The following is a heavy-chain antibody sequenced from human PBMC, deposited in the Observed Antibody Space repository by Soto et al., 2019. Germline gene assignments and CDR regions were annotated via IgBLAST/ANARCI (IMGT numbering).Heavy chain of an antibody. D-gene: IGHD6-6*01. CDR3: ARSIAATDAFDI. Sequence: GASVKVSWKASGYAFTSYDINWVRQATGQGLEWMGWMNPNSGNTGYAQKFQGRVTMTRNTSISTAYMELSSLRSEDTAVYYCARSIAATDAFDIWAQGTMVTVSS. CDR1: GYAFTSYD. J-gene: IGHJ3*02. V-gene: IGHV1-8*01. CDR2: MNPNSGNT.